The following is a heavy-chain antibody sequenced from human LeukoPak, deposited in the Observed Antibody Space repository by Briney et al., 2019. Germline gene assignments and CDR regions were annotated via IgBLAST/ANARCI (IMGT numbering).Heavy chain of an antibody. J-gene: IGHJ6*02. CDR2: IYYSGST. CDR3: ARVGGSNYYYYGMDV. V-gene: IGHV4-59*01. CDR1: GGSISSYY. D-gene: IGHD3-10*01. Sequence: PSETLSLTCTVSGGSISSYYWSWIRQPPGRGLEWIGYIYYSGSTNYNPSLKSRVTISVDTSKNQFSLKLSSVTAADTAVYYCARVGGSNYYYYGMDVWGQGTTVTVSS.